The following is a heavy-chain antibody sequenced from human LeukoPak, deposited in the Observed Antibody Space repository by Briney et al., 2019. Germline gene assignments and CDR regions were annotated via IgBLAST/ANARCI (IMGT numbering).Heavy chain of an antibody. CDR3: ASVATRPGYYFDY. CDR2: ISGSGGST. Sequence: GGSLRLSCAASGFTFSSYAMSWVRQAPGKGLEWVSAISGSGGSTYYADSVKGRFTISRDNSKNALYLQMNSLRAEDTAVYYCASVATRPGYYFDYWGQGTLVTVSS. CDR1: GFTFSSYA. D-gene: IGHD5-12*01. V-gene: IGHV3-23*01. J-gene: IGHJ4*02.